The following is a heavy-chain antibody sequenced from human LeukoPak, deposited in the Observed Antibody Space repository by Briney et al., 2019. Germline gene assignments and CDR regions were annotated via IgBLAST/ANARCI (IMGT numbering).Heavy chain of an antibody. J-gene: IGHJ4*02. CDR3: ARGDFPYYFDY. CDR2: ISYDGSNE. Sequence: PGGSLRLSCAASGFAFSSYAMHWVRQAPGKGLEWVAVISYDGSNEYYTDSVKGRFTISRDNSKNTLYLQMNSLRAEDTAVYYCARGDFPYYFDYWGRGTLVTVSS. V-gene: IGHV3-30-3*01. D-gene: IGHD3/OR15-3a*01. CDR1: GFAFSSYA.